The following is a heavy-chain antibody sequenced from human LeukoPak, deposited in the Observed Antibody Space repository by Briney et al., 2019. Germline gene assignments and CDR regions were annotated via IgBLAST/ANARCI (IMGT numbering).Heavy chain of an antibody. CDR1: GFTFSSYA. CDR2: ISGSGGST. J-gene: IGHJ4*02. Sequence: GGSLRLSCAASGFTFSSYAMSWVRQAPGKGLEWVSAISGSGGSTYYADSVKGRFTISRDNSENTLYLQMNSLRAEDTAVYYCAKVDIVATISAAFDYWGQGTLVTVSS. CDR3: AKVDIVATISAAFDY. V-gene: IGHV3-23*01. D-gene: IGHD5-12*01.